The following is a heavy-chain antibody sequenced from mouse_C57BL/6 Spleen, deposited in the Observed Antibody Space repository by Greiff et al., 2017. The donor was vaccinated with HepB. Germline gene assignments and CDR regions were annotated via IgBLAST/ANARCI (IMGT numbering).Heavy chain of an antibody. CDR3: ARGGSSPFAY. CDR1: GYTFTDYY. D-gene: IGHD1-1*01. J-gene: IGHJ3*01. Sequence: VMLVESGAELVRPGASVKLSCKASGYTFTDYYINWVKQRPGQGLEWIARIYPGSGNTYYNEKFKGKATLTAEKSSSTAYMQLSSLTSEDSAVYFCARGGSSPFAYWGQGTLVTVSA. V-gene: IGHV1-76*01. CDR2: IYPGSGNT.